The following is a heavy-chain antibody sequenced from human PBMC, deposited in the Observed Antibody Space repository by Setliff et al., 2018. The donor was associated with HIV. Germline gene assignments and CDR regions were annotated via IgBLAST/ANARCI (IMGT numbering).Heavy chain of an antibody. CDR2: IYHTGST. CDR3: AREDYYYYGMDV. Sequence: SETLSLTCTVSGGSINSTSYYWGWIRQPPGNGLEWIGSIYHTGSTYYKPSLKSRATISVDTSKNQFSLRLSSVAAGDTAVYYCAREDYYYYGMDVWGQGTTVTVSS. J-gene: IGHJ6*02. CDR1: GGSINSTSYY. V-gene: IGHV4-39*02.